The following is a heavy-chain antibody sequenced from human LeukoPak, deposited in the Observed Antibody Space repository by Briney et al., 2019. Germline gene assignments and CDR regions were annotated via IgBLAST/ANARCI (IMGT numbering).Heavy chain of an antibody. Sequence: ASVKVSCKASGYTFTSYDINWVRQATGQGLEWMGWMNPNSGNTGYAQKFQGRVTMTRNTSISTAYMELSSLRSEDTAVYYRAREEIVENWFDPWGQGTLVTVSS. J-gene: IGHJ5*02. CDR1: GYTFTSYD. D-gene: IGHD3-22*01. V-gene: IGHV1-8*01. CDR3: AREEIVENWFDP. CDR2: MNPNSGNT.